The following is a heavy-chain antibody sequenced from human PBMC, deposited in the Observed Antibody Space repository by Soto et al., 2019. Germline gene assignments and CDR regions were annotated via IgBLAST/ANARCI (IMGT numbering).Heavy chain of an antibody. CDR1: GFTFSSYA. CDR2: ISGSGGST. CDR3: AKVSNSDYDFWSGYYDYYYYGMDV. J-gene: IGHJ6*02. Sequence: GGSLRLSCAASGFTFSSYAMSWVRQAPGKGLEWVSAISGSGGSTYYADSVKGRFTISRDNSKNTLYLQMNSLRAEDTAVYYCAKVSNSDYDFWSGYYDYYYYGMDVWGQGTTVTVSS. V-gene: IGHV3-23*01. D-gene: IGHD3-3*01.